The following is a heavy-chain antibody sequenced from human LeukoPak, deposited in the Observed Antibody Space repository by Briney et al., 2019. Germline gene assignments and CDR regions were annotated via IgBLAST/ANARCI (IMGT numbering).Heavy chain of an antibody. CDR2: IYHSGST. D-gene: IGHD6-19*01. CDR3: ARDGSDSSGFGSY. J-gene: IGHJ4*02. V-gene: IGHV4-38-2*02. Sequence: SETLSLTCTVSGYSISSGYYWGWIRQPPGKGLEWIGSIYHSGSTYYNPSLKSRVTISVDTSKNQFSLKLSSVTAADTAVYYCARDGSDSSGFGSYWGQGTLVTVSS. CDR1: GYSISSGYY.